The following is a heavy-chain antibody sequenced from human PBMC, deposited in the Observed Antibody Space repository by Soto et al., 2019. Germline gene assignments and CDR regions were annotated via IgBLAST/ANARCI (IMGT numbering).Heavy chain of an antibody. CDR2: INSYNGVT. CDR3: ARDRYSRGSFDY. CDR1: GYTFTDYA. Sequence: QVQLVQSGAELKKPGASVKISCKASGYTFTDYAITWVRQAPGQGLQWMGWINSYNGVTNNAHSFQGRVSMTTDTSTSTAYLELSSLRSDDTAVYYCARDRYSRGSFDYWGQGSLVTVSS. V-gene: IGHV1-18*01. D-gene: IGHD1-1*01. J-gene: IGHJ4*02.